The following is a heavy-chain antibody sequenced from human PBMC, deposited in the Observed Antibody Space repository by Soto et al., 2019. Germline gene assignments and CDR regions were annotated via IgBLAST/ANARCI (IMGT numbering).Heavy chain of an antibody. CDR3: VKGQSSTWSQTGGMDV. CDR2: IDDSGVVT. J-gene: IGHJ6*02. D-gene: IGHD1-26*01. Sequence: EVQLLESGGGLVQPGGSLRLSCAASGFTFSTYAMTWVRQAPGKGLEWVSGIDDSGVVTYYADSVKGRLTISRDNSKNMLYLQMGSLRAEDTAVYYCVKGQSSTWSQTGGMDVWGQGTTVTVSS. V-gene: IGHV3-23*01. CDR1: GFTFSTYA.